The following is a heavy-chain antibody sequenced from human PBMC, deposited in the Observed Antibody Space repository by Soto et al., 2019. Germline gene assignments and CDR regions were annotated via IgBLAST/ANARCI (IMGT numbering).Heavy chain of an antibody. V-gene: IGHV4-59*01. Sequence: SETLSLTCTVSGGSITKYYWSWIRQPPGKGLEWIGYIYYSGSTNYNPSLKSRVTISVDTSKNQFSLKLSSVTAADTAVYYCARAAVVVAAHYFDYWGQGTLVTVSS. CDR3: ARAAVVVAAHYFDY. CDR2: IYYSGST. J-gene: IGHJ4*02. CDR1: GGSITKYY. D-gene: IGHD2-15*01.